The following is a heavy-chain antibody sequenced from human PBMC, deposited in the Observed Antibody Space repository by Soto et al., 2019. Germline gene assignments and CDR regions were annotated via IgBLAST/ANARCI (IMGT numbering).Heavy chain of an antibody. J-gene: IGHJ3*02. Sequence: ASVKVSCKASGYTFTSYYMHWVRQAPGQGLEWMGIINPSGGSTSYAQKFQGRVTITADTSTSTAYMELSSLRSEDTAVYYCATDPGPRYSGPDDAFDIWGQGTMVTVSS. CDR2: INPSGGST. CDR3: ATDPGPRYSGPDDAFDI. CDR1: GYTFTSYY. V-gene: IGHV1-46*01. D-gene: IGHD5-12*01.